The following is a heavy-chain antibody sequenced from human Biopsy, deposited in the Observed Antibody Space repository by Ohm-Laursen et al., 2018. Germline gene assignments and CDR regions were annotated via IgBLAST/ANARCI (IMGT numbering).Heavy chain of an antibody. D-gene: IGHD2-2*01. V-gene: IGHV1-69*01. J-gene: IGHJ4*02. CDR2: IIPIFGTA. CDR1: GGTFTNYA. CDR3: AREAIGYQLPCDD. Sequence: ASSVKVSCKASGGTFTNYAISWVRQAPGQGLEWMGGIIPIFGTANYAQKFQGRVTITADESTSTAYMELSSLRSDDTAVYFCAREAIGYQLPCDDWGQGTLVTVSS.